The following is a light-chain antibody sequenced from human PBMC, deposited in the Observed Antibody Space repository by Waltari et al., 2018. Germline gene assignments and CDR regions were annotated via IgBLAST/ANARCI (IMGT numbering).Light chain of an antibody. V-gene: IGLV1-47*01. Sequence: QSVLTQPPAASGTPGQRVTISCAGSTSNIGTNYVNWYQKFPGAAPKLLIYRINQRTSGDPDRFSCSKSGTSASLVISGLRSEDEADYFCAGWDDNLSVVFGGGTKLTVL. J-gene: IGLJ2*01. CDR1: TSNIGTNY. CDR2: RIN. CDR3: AGWDDNLSVV.